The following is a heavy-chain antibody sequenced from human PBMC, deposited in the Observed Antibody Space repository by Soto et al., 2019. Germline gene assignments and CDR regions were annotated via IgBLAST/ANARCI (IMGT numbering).Heavy chain of an antibody. D-gene: IGHD6-19*01. V-gene: IGHV3-23*01. CDR3: ARPSSGWYGGADY. J-gene: IGHJ4*02. CDR1: GFTFSSYA. CDR2: ISGSGGST. Sequence: EVQLLESGGGLVQPGGSLRLSCAASGFTFSSYAMSWVRQAPGKGLEWVSAISGSGGSTYYADSVKGRFTISRDNSQTTVHLPIIGLRAEDTAVYYCARPSSGWYGGADYWGQGALGTVSS.